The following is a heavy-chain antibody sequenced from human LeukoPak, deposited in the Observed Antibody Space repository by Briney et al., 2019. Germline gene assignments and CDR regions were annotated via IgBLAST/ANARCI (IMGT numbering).Heavy chain of an antibody. D-gene: IGHD3-16*01. CDR1: GFTISSYW. V-gene: IGHV3-74*01. Sequence: GGSLRLSCSASGFTISSYWMHWVRQAPGKVLVWVARINPAGSVTNHADSVRGRCTTSRDTATNTLYLEMNSLSAEDTAVYYCSRASVGAEDYWGQGPWSPSPQ. CDR2: INPAGSVT. J-gene: IGHJ4*02. CDR3: SRASVGAEDY.